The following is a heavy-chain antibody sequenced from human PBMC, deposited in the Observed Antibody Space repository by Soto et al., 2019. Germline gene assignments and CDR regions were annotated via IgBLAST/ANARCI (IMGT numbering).Heavy chain of an antibody. V-gene: IGHV1-69*06. CDR3: ARKGIGVTRYYYYYGMDV. CDR2: IIPIFGTA. J-gene: IGHJ6*02. Sequence: SVNVSCKASGGTFSSYAISWVRQAPGQGLEWMGGIIPIFGTANYAQKFQGRVTTTADKSTSTAYMELSSLRSEDTAVYYCARKGIGVTRYYYYYGMDVWGQGTTVTVSS. D-gene: IGHD2-21*02. CDR1: GGTFSSYA.